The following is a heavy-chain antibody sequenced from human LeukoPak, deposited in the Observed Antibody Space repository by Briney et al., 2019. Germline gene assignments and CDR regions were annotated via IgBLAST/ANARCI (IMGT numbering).Heavy chain of an antibody. J-gene: IGHJ4*02. Sequence: GGSLRLSCAASGFTFSSYSMNWVRQAPGKGLEWVSSISSSSSYIYYADSVKGRFTISRDNAKNSLYLQMNSLRAEDTAVYYCAKVRVVFNWNYAYYFDSWGQGTLVTVSS. CDR3: AKVRVVFNWNYAYYFDS. V-gene: IGHV3-21*01. CDR2: ISSSSSYI. D-gene: IGHD1-7*01. CDR1: GFTFSSYS.